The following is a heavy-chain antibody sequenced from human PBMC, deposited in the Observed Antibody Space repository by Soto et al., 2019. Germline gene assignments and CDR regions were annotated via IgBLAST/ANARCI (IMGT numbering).Heavy chain of an antibody. CDR2: INAGYGNT. V-gene: IGHV1-3*01. CDR3: ARDTGDGTFDF. CDR1: GYTFSSYA. D-gene: IGHD7-27*01. J-gene: IGHJ4*02. Sequence: ASVNVSCKXSGYTFSSYAMHWVRQAPGQRLEWMGWINAGYGNTKSSQKFQDRVTISRDTSASTAYMELTSLRSEDTAVYYCARDTGDGTFDFWGQGTLVTVSS.